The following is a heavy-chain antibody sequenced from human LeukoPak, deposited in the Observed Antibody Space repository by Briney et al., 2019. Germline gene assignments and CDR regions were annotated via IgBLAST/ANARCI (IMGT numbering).Heavy chain of an antibody. CDR3: ARGMDV. Sequence: GGSLRLSCAASGFTFSSYAMSWVRQAPGKGLEWVSTISGSGGSTYHADSVKGRFTISRDNAQNSLYLQMNSLRAEDTAVYYCARGMDVRGQGTTVTVPS. CDR2: ISGSGGST. J-gene: IGHJ6*02. CDR1: GFTFSSYA. V-gene: IGHV3-23*01.